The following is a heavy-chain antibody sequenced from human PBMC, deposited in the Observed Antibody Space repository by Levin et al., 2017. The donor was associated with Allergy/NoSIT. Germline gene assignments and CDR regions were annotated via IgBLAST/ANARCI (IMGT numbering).Heavy chain of an antibody. V-gene: IGHV3-9*01. J-gene: IGHJ4*02. Sequence: GGSLRLSCAASGFTFDDYAMHWVRQAPGKGLEWVSGISWNSGSIGYADSVKGRFTISRDNAKNSLYLQMNSLRAEDTALYYCAKASRDGYNYEDFDYWGQGTLVTVSS. D-gene: IGHD5-24*01. CDR2: ISWNSGSI. CDR1: GFTFDDYA. CDR3: AKASRDGYNYEDFDY.